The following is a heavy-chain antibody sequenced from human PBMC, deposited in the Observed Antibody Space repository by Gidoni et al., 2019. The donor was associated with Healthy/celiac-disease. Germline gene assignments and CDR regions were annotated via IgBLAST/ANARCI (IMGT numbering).Heavy chain of an antibody. CDR2: IKSKTDGGTT. J-gene: IGHJ5*02. Sequence: EVQLVESGGGLVKPGGSLRLSCAASGFTFSNAWMSWVRQAPGKGLEWVGRIKSKTDGGTTDYAAPVKGRFTISREDSKNTLYLQMNSLKTEDTAVYYCTTDRPLPIAAANWFDPWGQGTLVTVSS. CDR1: GFTFSNAW. D-gene: IGHD6-13*01. CDR3: TTDRPLPIAAANWFDP. V-gene: IGHV3-15*01.